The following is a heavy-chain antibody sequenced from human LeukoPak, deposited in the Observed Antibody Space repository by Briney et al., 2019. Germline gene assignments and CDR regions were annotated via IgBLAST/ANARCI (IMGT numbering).Heavy chain of an antibody. CDR3: ARHGGSYSVDC. J-gene: IGHJ4*02. V-gene: IGHV4-59*08. CDR1: GGSISTYY. Sequence: PSETLSLTCTVSGGSISTYYWSWFRQPPGKGLEWIGYIDYSGSTNYNPSLKSRVTISVDTSKKHFSLKLSSVTAADTAVYYCARHGGSYSVDCWGQGALVSVSS. D-gene: IGHD1-26*01. CDR2: IDYSGST.